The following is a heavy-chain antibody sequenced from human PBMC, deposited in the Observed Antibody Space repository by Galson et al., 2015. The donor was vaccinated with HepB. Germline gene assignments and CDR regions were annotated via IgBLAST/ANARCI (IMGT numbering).Heavy chain of an antibody. D-gene: IGHD3-22*01. Sequence: SVKVSCKASGYTFTSYGISWVRQAPGQGLEWMGWISAYNGNTNYAQKLQGRVTMTTDTSTSTAYMELRSLRSDDTAVYYCARARYYYDSSGTALYYYYGMDVWGQGTTVTVSS. CDR3: ARARYYYDSSGTALYYYYGMDV. V-gene: IGHV1-18*04. CDR1: GYTFTSYG. J-gene: IGHJ6*02. CDR2: ISAYNGNT.